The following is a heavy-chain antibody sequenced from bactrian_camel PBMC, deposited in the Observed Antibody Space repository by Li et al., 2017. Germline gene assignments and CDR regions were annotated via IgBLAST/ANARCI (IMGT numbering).Heavy chain of an antibody. J-gene: IGHJ4*01. CDR3: AAYSSLWTHNY. Sequence: HVQLVESGGGLVQPGGPLTLSCGASGFTFSNYWMSWVRQAPGKGLKWVSGINNDGTGTVYADSVKGRFTISRDDAKLTVYLQLNSLHTDDMAMYYCAAYSSLWTHNYWGQGTQVTVS. D-gene: IGHD1*01. CDR1: GFTFSNYW. CDR2: INNDGTGT. V-gene: IGHV3S1*01.